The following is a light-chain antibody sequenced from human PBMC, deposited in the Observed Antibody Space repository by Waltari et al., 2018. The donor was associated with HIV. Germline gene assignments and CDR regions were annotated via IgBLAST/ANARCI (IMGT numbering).Light chain of an antibody. CDR3: SSYRSGCIWV. CDR1: SRDLGGFNF. Sequence: SALTQPASVSGSPGQSITIPCTGTSRDLGGFNFVSWYQQHPGTAPKLMIYDVSNRPSGVSNRFSGSKSGNTASLTISGLQAEDEADYYCSSYRSGCIWVFGGGTKLTVL. J-gene: IGLJ3*02. CDR2: DVS. V-gene: IGLV2-14*03.